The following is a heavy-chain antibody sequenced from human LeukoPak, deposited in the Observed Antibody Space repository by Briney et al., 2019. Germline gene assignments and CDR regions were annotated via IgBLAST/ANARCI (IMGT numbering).Heavy chain of an antibody. J-gene: IGHJ6*02. V-gene: IGHV1-69*04. CDR3: ARGITSVRGVIKGGMDV. CDR2: IIPLVGTA. CDR1: ADTFSNYYA. Sequence: GASVKVSSKASADTFSNYYAISWVRQAPGQGLEWMGSIIPLVGTANSAPTFQGRVTITADKSTSTIYMHLSSLRSGDTAIYYCARGITSVRGVIKGGMDVWGQRTTVTAS. D-gene: IGHD3-10*01.